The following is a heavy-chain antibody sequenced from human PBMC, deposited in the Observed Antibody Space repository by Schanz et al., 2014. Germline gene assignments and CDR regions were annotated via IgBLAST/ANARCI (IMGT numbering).Heavy chain of an antibody. CDR1: GFTFSSYS. CDR3: VKLPGATGTTSHFDY. D-gene: IGHD1-1*01. CDR2: ISRSSSSI. J-gene: IGHJ4*02. V-gene: IGHV3-21*02. Sequence: EVQLVESGGVVVQPGRSLRLSCAASGFTFSSYSMNWVRQAPGKGLEWVSSISRSSSSIYYADSVKGRFTISRDNAKNSLYLQMHSLRAEDTAVYYCVKLPGATGTTSHFDYWGQGTLVTVSS.